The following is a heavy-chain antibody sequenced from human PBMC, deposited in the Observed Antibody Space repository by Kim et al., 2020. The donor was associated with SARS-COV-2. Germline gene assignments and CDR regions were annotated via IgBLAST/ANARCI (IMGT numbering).Heavy chain of an antibody. CDR1: GFTFSSYW. Sequence: GGSLRLSCAASGFTFSSYWMSWVRQAPGKGLEWVANIKQDGSEKYYVDSVKGRFTISRDNAKNSLYLQMNSLRAEDTAVYYCARGPDDILTGYENIEFDYWGQGTLVTVSS. V-gene: IGHV3-7*03. CDR2: IKQDGSEK. J-gene: IGHJ4*02. D-gene: IGHD3-9*01. CDR3: ARGPDDILTGYENIEFDY.